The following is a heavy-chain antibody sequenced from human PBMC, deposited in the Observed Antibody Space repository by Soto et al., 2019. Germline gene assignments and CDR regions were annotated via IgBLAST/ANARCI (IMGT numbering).Heavy chain of an antibody. Sequence: GSGPTLVNPTETLTLTCTVSGFSLSNARMGVSWIRQPPGKALEWLAHIFSNDEKSYSTSLKSRLTISKDTSKSQVVLTMTNMDPVDTATYYCARTPRYSSSWYDYWGQGTLVTVSS. D-gene: IGHD6-13*01. CDR2: IFSNDEK. J-gene: IGHJ4*02. CDR3: ARTPRYSSSWYDY. CDR1: GFSLSNARMG. V-gene: IGHV2-26*01.